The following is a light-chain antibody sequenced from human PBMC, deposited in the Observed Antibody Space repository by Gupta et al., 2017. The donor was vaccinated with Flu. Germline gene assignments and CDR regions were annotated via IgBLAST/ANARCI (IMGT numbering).Light chain of an antibody. V-gene: IGLV1-40*01. Sequence: QSVLTQPPSVSGDPGPRVTISFTGIRFNIGAGFDVHWYQQRPGAAPKVLIFGTKIRSSGVPDRFSASTSGASASLAITGLQAEDEADYVGQAYASGLTGPHVLFGGGTRLTVL. CDR2: GTK. J-gene: IGLJ2*01. CDR1: RFNIGAGFD. CDR3: QAYASGLTGPHVL.